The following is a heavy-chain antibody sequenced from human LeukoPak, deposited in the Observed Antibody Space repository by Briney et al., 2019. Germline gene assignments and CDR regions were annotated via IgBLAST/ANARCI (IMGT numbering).Heavy chain of an antibody. V-gene: IGHV1-69*05. CDR2: IIPIFGTA. CDR1: GGTFSSYA. Sequence: SVMVSCKASGGTFSSYAISWVRQAPGQGLEWMGGIIPIFGTANYAQKFQGRVTITTDESTSTAYMELSSLRSEDTAVYYCAREASGYDSPYYYYYMDVWGKGTTVTVSS. D-gene: IGHD5-12*01. J-gene: IGHJ6*03. CDR3: AREASGYDSPYYYYYMDV.